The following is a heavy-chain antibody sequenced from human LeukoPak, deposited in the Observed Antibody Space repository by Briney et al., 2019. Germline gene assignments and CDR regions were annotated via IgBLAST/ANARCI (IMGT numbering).Heavy chain of an antibody. V-gene: IGHV3-33*01. CDR1: GFTFSTYG. CDR3: ARAVGPFDY. CDR2: IWYDGTNK. Sequence: PGGSLRLSCAASGFTFSTYGMHWGRQAPGRGLEWVAVIWYDGTNKYYGDSVKGRFTISRDNSKNTLYLQMNSLRAEDTAVYYCARAVGPFDYWGQGTLVTVSS. J-gene: IGHJ4*02.